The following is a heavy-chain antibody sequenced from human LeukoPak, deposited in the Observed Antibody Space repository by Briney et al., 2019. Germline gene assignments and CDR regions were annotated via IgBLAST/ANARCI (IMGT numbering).Heavy chain of an antibody. V-gene: IGHV5-51*01. CDR3: ARAGGPYSNSDY. CDR2: IYPGDSDT. CDR1: GYSYPTYW. Sequence: GESLKISCKGSGYSYPTYWIGWERQMPGRGLEWMGIIYPGDSDTRYSPSFQGQVTISVDKSISTAYLQWSSLKASDTAMYYCARAGGPYSNSDYWGQGTLVTVSS. J-gene: IGHJ4*01. D-gene: IGHD6-13*01.